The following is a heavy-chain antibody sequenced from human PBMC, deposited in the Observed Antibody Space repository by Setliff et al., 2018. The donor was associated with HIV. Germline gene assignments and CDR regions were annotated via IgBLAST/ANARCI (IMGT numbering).Heavy chain of an antibody. D-gene: IGHD3-9*01. CDR3: AHTPVSRNQYFFDY. J-gene: IGHJ4*02. Sequence: KSGPTLVNPTQTLTLTCTFSGFSLSTSGVGVGWIRQPPGKALEWLGVIYWNNNKYYRPSLGSRLTVTMDTSKNQVVLTITNMDPLDTATYFCAHTPVSRNQYFFDYWGQGTLVTVSS. V-gene: IGHV2-5*01. CDR2: IYWNNNK. CDR1: GFSLSTSGVG.